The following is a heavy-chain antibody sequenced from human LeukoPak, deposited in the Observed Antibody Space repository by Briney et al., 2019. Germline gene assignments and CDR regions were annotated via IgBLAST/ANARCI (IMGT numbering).Heavy chain of an antibody. D-gene: IGHD3-16*01. V-gene: IGHV5-10-1*01. CDR1: GYSFTSYW. CDR3: ARQSVANYYDLLDY. CDR2: IDPSDSYT. Sequence: GESLKISCKGSGYSFTSYWISWVRQMPGKGLEWMGRIDPSDSYTNYSPSFQGHVTISADKSTSTAYLQWSSLKASDTAIYYCARQSVANYYDLLDYWGQGTLVTVSS. J-gene: IGHJ4*02.